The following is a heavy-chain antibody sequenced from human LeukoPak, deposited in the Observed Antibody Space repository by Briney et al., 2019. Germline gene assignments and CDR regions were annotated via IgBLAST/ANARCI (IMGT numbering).Heavy chain of an antibody. CDR3: ARDYGRGSWSVYYGMDV. V-gene: IGHV1-2*04. D-gene: IGHD6-13*01. CDR2: INPNSGGT. J-gene: IGHJ6*02. Sequence: ASVKVSCKASGYTFTGYYMHWVRQAPGQGLEWMGWINPNSGGTNYAQKFQGWVTMTRDTSISTAYMELSRLRSDDTAVYYCARDYGRGSWSVYYGMDVWGQGTTVTVSS. CDR1: GYTFTGYY.